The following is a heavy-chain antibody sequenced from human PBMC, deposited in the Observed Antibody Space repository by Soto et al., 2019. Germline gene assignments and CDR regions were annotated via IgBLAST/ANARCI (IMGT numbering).Heavy chain of an antibody. CDR3: ARAVRALDYYYGMDV. V-gene: IGHV4-4*02. D-gene: IGHD2-2*01. J-gene: IGHJ6*02. Sequence: SETLSLTCAVSGGSISSSNWWSWVRQPPGKGLEWIGEIYHSGSTNYNPSLKSRVTISVDKSKNQFSLKPSSVTAADTAVYYCARAVRALDYYYGMDVWGQGTTVTVSS. CDR2: IYHSGST. CDR1: GGSISSSNW.